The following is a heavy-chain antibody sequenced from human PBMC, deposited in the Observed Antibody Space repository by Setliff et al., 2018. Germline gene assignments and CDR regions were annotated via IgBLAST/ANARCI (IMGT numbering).Heavy chain of an antibody. J-gene: IGHJ4*02. D-gene: IGHD3-9*01. CDR2: TYSDGRT. CDR3: TTYYDTLTGYHWIDH. Sequence: GGSLRLSCEVSGFIVSNNEMSWVRQAPGKGLEWVSVTYSDGRTNYADSVKGRFTISRDNSKNTIDLQVNSLRAEDTAVYYCTTYYDTLTGYHWIDHWGQGTLVTVSS. CDR1: GFIVSNNE. V-gene: IGHV3-53*01.